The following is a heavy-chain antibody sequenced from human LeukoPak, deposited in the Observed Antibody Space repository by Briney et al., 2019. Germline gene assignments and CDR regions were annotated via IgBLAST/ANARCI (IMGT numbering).Heavy chain of an antibody. CDR2: INPSGGST. CDR1: GYTFTRYF. CDR3: ARGHYYFDY. Sequence: SVKVSCKASGYTFTRYFIHWVRQAPGQGLEWMSIINPSGGSTTYAQKFQGRLTMTRDTSTSTVYMDLSSLRSEDTAVYYCARGHYYFDYWGQGTLVAVSS. D-gene: IGHD2-21*02. V-gene: IGHV1-46*01. J-gene: IGHJ4*02.